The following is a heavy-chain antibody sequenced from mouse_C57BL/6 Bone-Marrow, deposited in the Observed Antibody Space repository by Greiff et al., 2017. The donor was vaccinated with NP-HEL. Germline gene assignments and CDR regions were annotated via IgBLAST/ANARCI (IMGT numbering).Heavy chain of an antibody. J-gene: IGHJ4*01. CDR2: ISNGGGST. CDR1: GFTFSDYY. V-gene: IGHV5-12*01. D-gene: IGHD2-5*01. CDR3: ARHDSNYYYAMDY. Sequence: EVQGVESGGGLVQPGGSLKLSCAASGFTFSDYYMYWVRQTPEKRLEWVAYISNGGGSTYYPDTVKGRFTISRDNAKNTLYLQMSRLKSEDTAMYYCARHDSNYYYAMDYWGQGTSVTVSS.